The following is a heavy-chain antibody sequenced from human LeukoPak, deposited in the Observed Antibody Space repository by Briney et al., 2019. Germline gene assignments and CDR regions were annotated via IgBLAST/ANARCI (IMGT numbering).Heavy chain of an antibody. CDR3: ARGPYGSGSYGRRGWVYYMDV. CDR2: IKADGGEK. V-gene: IGHV3-7*01. CDR1: GFTFSTYW. D-gene: IGHD3-10*01. Sequence: GGSLRLSCAASGFTFSTYWMNWFRQTPGKGLEWVAKIKADGGEKDHVASVKGRFTISRDNAKNSLYLQMNSLRAEDTAVYYCARGPYGSGSYGRRGWVYYMDVWGKGTTVTISS. J-gene: IGHJ6*03.